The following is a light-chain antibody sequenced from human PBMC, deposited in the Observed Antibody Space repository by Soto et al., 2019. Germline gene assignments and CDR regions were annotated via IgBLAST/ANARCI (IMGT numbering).Light chain of an antibody. CDR2: DAS. J-gene: IGKJ1*01. CDR3: QQFIDGWT. Sequence: DIQMTQSPSTLSASIGDRVTITCRASQSINNRLAWYQQMPGKAPNLLIYDASSLESGVPSRFRGSGSETEFTLTISGLQPDDFATYYCQQFIDGWTFGQGTKVDLK. V-gene: IGKV1-5*01. CDR1: QSINNR.